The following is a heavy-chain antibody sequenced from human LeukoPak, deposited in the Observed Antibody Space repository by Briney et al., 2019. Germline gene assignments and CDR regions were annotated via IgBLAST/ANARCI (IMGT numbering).Heavy chain of an antibody. D-gene: IGHD5-24*01. J-gene: IGHJ4*02. Sequence: RASETLSLTCTVSGDSISSYFWIWIRQPPGKGLDWIGYMYHSGSTSYNPSLRSRVAISMDTSKNQFSLKLSSVTAADTAVYYCARQRDGYSYHFGYWGQGILVTVSS. CDR1: GDSISSYF. CDR2: MYHSGST. V-gene: IGHV4-59*08. CDR3: ARQRDGYSYHFGY.